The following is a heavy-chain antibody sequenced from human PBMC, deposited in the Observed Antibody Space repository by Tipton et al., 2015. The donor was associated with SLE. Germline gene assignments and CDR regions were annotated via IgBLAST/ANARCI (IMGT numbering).Heavy chain of an antibody. D-gene: IGHD6-13*01. V-gene: IGHV3-30-3*01. J-gene: IGHJ1*01. CDR3: ARDPYSSSWYQYFQH. CDR1: GFTFSDYY. CDR2: ISYDGSNK. Sequence: QVQLVQSGGGLVKPGGSLRLSCAASGFTFSDYYMTWIRQAPGKGLEWVAVISYDGSNKYCADSVKGRFTISRDNSKNTLYLQMNSLRAEDTAVYYCARDPYSSSWYQYFQHWGQGTLVTVSS.